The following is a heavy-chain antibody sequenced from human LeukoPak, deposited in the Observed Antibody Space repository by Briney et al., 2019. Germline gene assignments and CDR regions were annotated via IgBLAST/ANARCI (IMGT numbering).Heavy chain of an antibody. J-gene: IGHJ4*02. CDR1: GGTFSSYA. V-gene: IGHV1-69*06. CDR3: ATLSYGDYGRVGY. CDR2: IIPIFGTA. D-gene: IGHD4-17*01. Sequence: ASVKVSCKASGGTFSSYAISWVRQAPGQGLEWMGGIIPIFGTANYAQKFQGRVTITADKSTSTAYMELSSLRSEDTAVYYCATLSYGDYGRVGYWGQGTLVTVSS.